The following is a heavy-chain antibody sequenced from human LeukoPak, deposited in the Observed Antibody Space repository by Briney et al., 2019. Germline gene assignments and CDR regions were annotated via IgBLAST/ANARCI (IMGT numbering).Heavy chain of an antibody. CDR3: ARDQYDTWSRRGNFDS. Sequence: GGSLRLSCAASGFTFSSYWMIWVRQAPGKGLECVANIKQDGSEKYYVDSVKGRFTISRDNAKNSLYLQMNSLRAEDTAVFYCARDQYDTWSRRGNFDSWGQGTLVIVSS. D-gene: IGHD3-3*01. V-gene: IGHV3-7*03. CDR2: IKQDGSEK. J-gene: IGHJ4*02. CDR1: GFTFSSYW.